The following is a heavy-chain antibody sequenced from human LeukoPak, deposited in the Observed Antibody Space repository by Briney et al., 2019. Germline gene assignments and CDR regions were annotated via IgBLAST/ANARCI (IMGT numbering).Heavy chain of an antibody. CDR1: GYTFTSYY. V-gene: IGHV1-46*01. D-gene: IGHD3-9*01. Sequence: ASVTVSCKASGYTFTSYYMHWVRQAPGQGLEWMGIINPSGGSTSYAQKFQGRVTMTRDTSTDTAYMELSSLRSEDTAVYYCATASVLRYFDWLLGGFDPWGQGTLVTVSS. J-gene: IGHJ5*02. CDR3: ATASVLRYFDWLLGGFDP. CDR2: INPSGGST.